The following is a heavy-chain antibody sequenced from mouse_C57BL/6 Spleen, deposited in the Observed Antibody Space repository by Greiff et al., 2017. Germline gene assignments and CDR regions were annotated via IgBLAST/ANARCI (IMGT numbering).Heavy chain of an antibody. D-gene: IGHD1-1*01. CDR1: GYTFTSYW. J-gene: IGHJ2*01. V-gene: IGHV1-55*01. CDR3: ARIGSSYLYYFDY. CDR2: IYPGSGST. Sequence: VQLQQPGAELVKPGASVKMSCKASGYTFTSYWITWVKQRPGQGLEWIGDIYPGSGSTNYNEKFKSKATLTVDTSSSTAYMQLSSLTSEDSAVYYCARIGSSYLYYFDYWGQGTTLTVSS.